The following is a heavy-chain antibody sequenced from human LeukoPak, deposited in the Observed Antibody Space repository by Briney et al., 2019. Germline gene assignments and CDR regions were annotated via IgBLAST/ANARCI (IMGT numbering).Heavy chain of an antibody. D-gene: IGHD2-2*01. J-gene: IGHJ4*02. V-gene: IGHV1-18*01. Sequence: VASVKVSCKASGYTFTSYGISWVRQAPGQGLEWMGWISAYNGNTNYAQKLQGRVTMTTDTSTSTAYMELRSLRSDDTAVYYCARDGEVRQGHCSTTSCPVDYWGQGTLITVSS. CDR2: ISAYNGNT. CDR3: ARDGEVRQGHCSTTSCPVDY. CDR1: GYTFTSYG.